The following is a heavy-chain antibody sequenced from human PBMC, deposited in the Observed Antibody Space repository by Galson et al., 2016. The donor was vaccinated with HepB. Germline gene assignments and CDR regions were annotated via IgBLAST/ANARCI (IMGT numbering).Heavy chain of an antibody. CDR2: VNSDWVTA. CDR3: ARPPEGDRRYFDL. D-gene: IGHD3-16*01. Sequence: SLRLSCAASGFSFSSYWMHWVRQAPGKGLVWVARVNSDWVTATYADSVKGRVTISRDNAKNSLYLQMNSLSAEDTAVYYCARPPEGDRRYFDLWGRGTLVTVSS. CDR1: GFSFSSYW. J-gene: IGHJ2*01. V-gene: IGHV3-74*01.